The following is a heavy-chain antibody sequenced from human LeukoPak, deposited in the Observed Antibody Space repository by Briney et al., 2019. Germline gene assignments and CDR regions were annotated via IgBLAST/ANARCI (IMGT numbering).Heavy chain of an antibody. J-gene: IGHJ4*02. Sequence: PGGSLRLSCAASGFTFNNYVMHWVRRAPGKGLEHVSIISSNGDGTYYARSVAGRFAISRDNAKNSLYLQMNSLRAEDTAVYYCARDPIAVAGGHFDYWGQGTLVTVSS. CDR3: ARDPIAVAGGHFDY. D-gene: IGHD6-19*01. V-gene: IGHV3-64*01. CDR1: GFTFNNYV. CDR2: ISSNGDGT.